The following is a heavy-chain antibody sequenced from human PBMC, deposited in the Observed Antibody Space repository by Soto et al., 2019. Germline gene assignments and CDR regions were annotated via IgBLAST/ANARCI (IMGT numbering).Heavy chain of an antibody. V-gene: IGHV1-8*01. CDR2: MNPGSGDT. Sequence: ASVQVSCKASGYSFTNNDVSCVRQATGQGLEWMGWMNPGSGDTGYAQNFQCRVTMTRYNSRATAYMELSSLRSDDTAIYYFARMATCGSLNWFDPWGQGTLVTVSS. J-gene: IGHJ5*02. CDR3: ARMATCGSLNWFDP. D-gene: IGHD3-10*01. CDR1: GYSFTNND.